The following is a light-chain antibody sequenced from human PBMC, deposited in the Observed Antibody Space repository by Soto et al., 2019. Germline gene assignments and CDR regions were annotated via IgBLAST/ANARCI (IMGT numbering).Light chain of an antibody. Sequence: QSVLTQPPSVSGAPGQRVTISCTGSSSNLGSGFDVQWYQQLPGTAPKLLIYYNDNRPSGVPDRFSGSKSGTSASLAITGLQADDEADYYCQPYDSSLSGHVVFGGGTQLTVL. CDR2: YND. J-gene: IGLJ2*01. CDR3: QPYDSSLSGHVV. CDR1: SSNLGSGFD. V-gene: IGLV1-40*01.